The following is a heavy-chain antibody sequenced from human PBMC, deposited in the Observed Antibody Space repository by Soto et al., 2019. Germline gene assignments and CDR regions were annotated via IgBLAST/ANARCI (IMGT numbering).Heavy chain of an antibody. CDR2: IIPIFGTA. CDR3: ETRGGDAVHSYSYGRDV. J-gene: IGHJ6*02. CDR1: GGTFSSYA. V-gene: IGHV1-69*13. Sequence: SVKVSCKASGGTFSSYAISWVRHAPGQGLEWMGGIIPIFGTANYAQKFQGRVTITADESTSTAYMELSSLRSEDTAVYYCETRGGDAVHSYSYGRDVWVQGTRVTVS. D-gene: IGHD3-16*01.